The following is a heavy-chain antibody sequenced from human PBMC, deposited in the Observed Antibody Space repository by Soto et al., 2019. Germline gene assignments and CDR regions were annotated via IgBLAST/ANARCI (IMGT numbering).Heavy chain of an antibody. CDR1: GDSITSGLYF. CDR2: ISYSGTT. V-gene: IGHV4-39*02. J-gene: IGHJ5*02. CDR3: ASEYSSSSWFAP. D-gene: IGHD6-6*01. Sequence: QLQLQESGPGLVKPSETLSLTCTVSGDSITSGLYFWVWVRQTPGKGLEWIGSISYSGTTYSHPSHNSLVNLPLDTSTNPFSLKLTSVAAADPGVYYCASEYSSSSWFAPWGRGALVTVSS.